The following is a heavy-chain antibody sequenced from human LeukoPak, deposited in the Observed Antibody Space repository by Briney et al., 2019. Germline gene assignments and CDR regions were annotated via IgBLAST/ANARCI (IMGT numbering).Heavy chain of an antibody. V-gene: IGHV3-49*04. CDR2: IRSKAYGGTT. J-gene: IGHJ4*02. Sequence: GGSLRLSCTASGFTFGDYAMSWVRQAPGKGLEWVGFIRSKAYGGTTEYAASVKGRFTISRDDSKSIAYLQMNSLKTEDTAVYYCTRDPGIDYDILTGGETSDYWGQGTLVTVSS. CDR3: TRDPGIDYDILTGGETSDY. CDR1: GFTFGDYA. D-gene: IGHD3-9*01.